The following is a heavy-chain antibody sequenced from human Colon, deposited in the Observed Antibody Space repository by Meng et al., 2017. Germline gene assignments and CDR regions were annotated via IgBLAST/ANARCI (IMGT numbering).Heavy chain of an antibody. CDR1: AYTFTTFF. Sequence: QVHLVQSGAEVKTPGSSVRISCEASAYTFTTFFLNWVRQTPDQGFEWLGRINPNSGVTNFAQKFQGRVTMTRDTSISTAYMEMASLRSDDTGVYYCARMGAGAAFDFWGQGTLVTVSS. CDR3: ARMGAGAAFDF. V-gene: IGHV1-2*05. CDR2: INPNSGVT. D-gene: IGHD1-26*01. J-gene: IGHJ4*02.